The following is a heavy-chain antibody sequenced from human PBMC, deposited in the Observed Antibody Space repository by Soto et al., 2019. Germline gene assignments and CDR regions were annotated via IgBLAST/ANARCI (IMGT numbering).Heavy chain of an antibody. CDR3: ARGQRGYFDSSGHHYNYGMDV. CDR1: GFTFSSYS. J-gene: IGHJ6*02. Sequence: EVQLVESGGGLVKPGGSLRLSCAASGFTFSSYSMNWVRQAPGKGLEWVSYISSRGSTIYYADSVKGRFTISRDNAQNSLYLQMNSLRAEDTAVYYCARGQRGYFDSSGHHYNYGMDVWGQGTTVTVSS. D-gene: IGHD3-22*01. CDR2: ISSRGSTI. V-gene: IGHV3-21*05.